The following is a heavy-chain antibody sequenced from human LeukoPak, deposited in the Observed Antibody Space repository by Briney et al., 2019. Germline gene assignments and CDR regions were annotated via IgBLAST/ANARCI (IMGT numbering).Heavy chain of an antibody. CDR2: IRYDGSNK. J-gene: IGHJ4*02. CDR1: GFTFSSYG. Sequence: GGSLRLSCAASGFTFSSYGMHWVRQAPGKGLEWVAFIRYDGSNKYYADSVKGRFTISRDNSKNTLYLQMNSLRAEDTAVYYCAKDIPATRDHTTIDYWGQGTLVTVSS. D-gene: IGHD2-15*01. V-gene: IGHV3-30*02. CDR3: AKDIPATRDHTTIDY.